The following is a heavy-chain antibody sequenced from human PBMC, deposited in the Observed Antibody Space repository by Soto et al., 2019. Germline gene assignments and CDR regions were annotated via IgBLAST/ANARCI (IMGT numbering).Heavy chain of an antibody. D-gene: IGHD1-26*01. J-gene: IGHJ3*01. CDR2: ISSSSYI. CDR3: ARDREGVGAGLF. Sequence: GGSLRLSCAASGFTFSSYSMNWVRQAPGKGLEWVSSISSSSYIYYADSVKGRFTISRDNAKNSLYLQMNSLRAEDTAVYYCARDREGVGAGLFWGQGTMVT. V-gene: IGHV3-21*01. CDR1: GFTFSSYS.